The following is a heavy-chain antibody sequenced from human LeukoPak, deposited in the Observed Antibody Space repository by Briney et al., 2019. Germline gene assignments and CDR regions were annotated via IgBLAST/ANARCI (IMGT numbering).Heavy chain of an antibody. D-gene: IGHD3-16*02. CDR1: GGTFSSYA. J-gene: IGHJ4*02. CDR2: IIPIFGTA. CDR3: AREDYVWGSYRAKQEYYFDY. Sequence: ASVKVSCKASGGTFSSYAISWVRQAPGQGLEWMGGIIPIFGTANYAQKFQGRVTITADESTSTAYMELSSLRSEDTAVYYCAREDYVWGSYRAKQEYYFDYWGQGTLVTVSS. V-gene: IGHV1-69*13.